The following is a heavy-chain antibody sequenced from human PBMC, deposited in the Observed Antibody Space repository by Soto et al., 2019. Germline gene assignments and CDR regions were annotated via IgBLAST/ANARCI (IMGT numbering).Heavy chain of an antibody. Sequence: GGSLRLSCAASGFTFSSYGMHWVRQAPGKGLEWVAVIWYDGSNKYYADSVKGRFTISRDNSKNTLYLQMNSLRAEDTAVYYCARDTSRGAALNYAFYIWGQRTMVTVSS. J-gene: IGHJ3*02. V-gene: IGHV3-33*01. CDR3: ARDTSRGAALNYAFYI. CDR1: GFTFSSYG. D-gene: IGHD1-20*01. CDR2: IWYDGSNK.